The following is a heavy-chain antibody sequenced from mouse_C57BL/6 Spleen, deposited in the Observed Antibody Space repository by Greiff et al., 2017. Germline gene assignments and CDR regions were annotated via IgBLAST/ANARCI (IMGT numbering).Heavy chain of an antibody. CDR1: GYSITSDY. D-gene: IGHD1-1*01. CDR3: ARVSYGSSYRYFDD. V-gene: IGHV3-8*01. CDR2: ISYSGST. J-gene: IGHJ1*03. Sequence: VQLMESGPGLAKPSQTLSLTCSVTGYSITSDYWNWIRKFPGNKLEYMGYISYSGSTYYNPSLKSRIFITRDTSKNQYYLQLNSVTTEDTATYYCARVSYGSSYRYFDDWGTGTTVTVSS.